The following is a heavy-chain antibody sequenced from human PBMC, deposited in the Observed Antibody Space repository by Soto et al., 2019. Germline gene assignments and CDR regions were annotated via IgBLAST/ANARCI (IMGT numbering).Heavy chain of an antibody. CDR2: INAGNGNT. Sequence: GASVKVSCKACGYTFTSYAMHWVRQASGQRLEWMGWINAGNGNTKYSQKFQGRVTITRDTSASTAYMELSSLRSEDTAVYYCARDLYREGFDYWGQGTLVTVSS. J-gene: IGHJ4*02. CDR3: ARDLYREGFDY. D-gene: IGHD1-26*01. V-gene: IGHV1-3*01. CDR1: GYTFTSYA.